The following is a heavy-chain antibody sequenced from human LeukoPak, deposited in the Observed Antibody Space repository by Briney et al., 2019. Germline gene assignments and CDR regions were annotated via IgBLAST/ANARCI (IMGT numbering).Heavy chain of an antibody. CDR3: AGDLHYYVAMDV. V-gene: IGHV3-23*05. CDR1: GFTFSSYA. CDR2: IGSDNKP. J-gene: IGHJ6*02. D-gene: IGHD3-10*02. Sequence: GGSLRLSCAASGFTFSSYAMTWVRQAPGKGLEWVSSIGSDNKPHYSESVKGRFAISRDNSKNIPFLHLNSLRAEDTALYYCAGDLHYYVAMDVWGQGTTVTVSS.